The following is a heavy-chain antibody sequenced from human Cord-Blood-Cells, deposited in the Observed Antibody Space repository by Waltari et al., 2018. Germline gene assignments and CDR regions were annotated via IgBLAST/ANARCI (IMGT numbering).Heavy chain of an antibody. V-gene: IGHV1-8*03. D-gene: IGHD1-26*01. CDR3: ARNPGSYSDY. J-gene: IGHJ4*02. CDR1: GDTFTSHD. CDR2: MNPNSGNT. Sequence: QVKLVQSGAEVKKHGASGKVSCTAYGDTFTSHDLNWVRQATGQGLEWMGWMNPNSGNTGYAQKFQGRVTITRNTSISTAYMELSSLRSEDTAVYYCARNPGSYSDYWGQGTLVTVSS.